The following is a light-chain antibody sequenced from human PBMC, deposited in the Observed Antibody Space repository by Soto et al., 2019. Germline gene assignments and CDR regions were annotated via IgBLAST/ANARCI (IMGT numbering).Light chain of an antibody. CDR1: QSISSY. CDR3: QQSYSTPRT. CDR2: AAS. V-gene: IGKV1-39*01. Sequence: DIRRTQSPSSLSASVGDRVTITCRASQSISSYLNWYQQKPGKAPKLLIYAASSLQSGVPSGFSGSGSGTDFTLTISSLQPEDFATYYCQQSYSTPRTFGQGTRLEI. J-gene: IGKJ5*01.